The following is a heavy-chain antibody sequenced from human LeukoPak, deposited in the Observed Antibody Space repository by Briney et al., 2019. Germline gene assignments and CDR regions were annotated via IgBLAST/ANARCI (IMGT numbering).Heavy chain of an antibody. V-gene: IGHV1-46*04. CDR2: INPRDGGI. CDR1: GYTFTSYS. Sequence: ASVKVSCKASGYTFTSYSMHWVRQAPGQGLEWVGIINPRDGGISYAQRLQGRITVTMDTSISTVYMELSSLRSEDTAVYYCFTGGPDYWGQGTLVTVSS. D-gene: IGHD2-8*02. J-gene: IGHJ4*02. CDR3: FTGGPDY.